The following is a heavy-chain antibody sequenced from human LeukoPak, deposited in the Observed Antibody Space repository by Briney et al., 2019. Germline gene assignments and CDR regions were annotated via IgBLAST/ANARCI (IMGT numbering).Heavy chain of an antibody. J-gene: IGHJ4*02. CDR1: GYTFTSYN. V-gene: IGHV1-46*01. CDR2: INPSGGST. CDR3: TTRPLGSCSGNSCQGLDY. D-gene: IGHD2-2*01. Sequence: GASVKVSCKASGYTFTSYNMHWVRQAPGQGLEWMGIINPSGGSTNYAQKFQGRVTMTRDTSTSTVYMELSSLRSEDTAVYYCTTRPLGSCSGNSCQGLDYWGQGTLVTVSS.